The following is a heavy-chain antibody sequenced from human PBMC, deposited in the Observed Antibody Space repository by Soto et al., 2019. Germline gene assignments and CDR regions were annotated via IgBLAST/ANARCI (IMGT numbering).Heavy chain of an antibody. J-gene: IGHJ5*02. V-gene: IGHV1-46*01. D-gene: IGHD2-2*01. CDR1: GYTFSDFY. CDR2: ITPASGKT. CDR3: ARAGKVEIPAANADYKWFDP. Sequence: QVQLVQSGAEVREPGASVRVSCKASGYTFSDFYLHWVRQAPGQGLEWMAIITPASGKTFYAENFQGRVTLTRDTSKSTVYMELNSLTPQDTAVYFCARAGKVEIPAANADYKWFDPWGQGTLVTVSS.